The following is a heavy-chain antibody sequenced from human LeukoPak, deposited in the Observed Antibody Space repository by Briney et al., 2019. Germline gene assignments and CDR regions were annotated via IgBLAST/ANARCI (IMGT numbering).Heavy chain of an antibody. V-gene: IGHV1-24*01. CDR1: EYSLSDLS. J-gene: IGHJ4*02. CDR2: FDSENNKM. CDR3: ATDRVYRSSGRSWGFFDY. D-gene: IGHD6-19*01. Sequence: GASVNVSCKISEYSLSDLSIHWVREAPGEGLEWMGGFDSENNKMVYSQKFQGRVTITEDTSADTAYMELTSLRSEDTAVYFCATDRVYRSSGRSWGFFDYWGQGTLVIVSS.